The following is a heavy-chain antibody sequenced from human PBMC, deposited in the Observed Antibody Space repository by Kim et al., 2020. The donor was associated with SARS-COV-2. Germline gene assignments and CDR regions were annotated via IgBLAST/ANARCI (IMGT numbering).Heavy chain of an antibody. Sequence: SETLSLTCAVYSGSFSGYYWTWIRQTPGKGLEWIGEINDSGGTNYNPSLKSRVTISADTSKNQFSLRLSSVTAADTAVYYCARGRRFGDLFSLDYWGQG. CDR2: INDSGGT. D-gene: IGHD3-10*01. V-gene: IGHV4-34*01. CDR3: ARGRRFGDLFSLDY. J-gene: IGHJ4*02. CDR1: SGSFSGYY.